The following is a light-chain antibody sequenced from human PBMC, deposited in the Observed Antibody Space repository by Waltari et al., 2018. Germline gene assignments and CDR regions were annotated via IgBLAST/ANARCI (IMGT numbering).Light chain of an antibody. V-gene: IGKV1-5*03. J-gene: IGKJ4*01. CDR1: QTISSW. CDR2: KAS. CDR3: QQFHLYPLT. Sequence: DVQMTQSPSTLPASVGDRVTISCRASQTISSWLAWYQQKPGKAPRLMIYKASTLESGVSSRFSGSGAGTDFTLTISSLQPNDSATYYCQQFHLYPLTFGGGTKVEIK.